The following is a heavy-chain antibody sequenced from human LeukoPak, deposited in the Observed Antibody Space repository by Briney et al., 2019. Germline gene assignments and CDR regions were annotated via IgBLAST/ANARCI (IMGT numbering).Heavy chain of an antibody. Sequence: GGSLRLSCAASGFTFDDYGMSWVRQAPGKGLGWVSGINWNGGSTGYADSVKGRFTISRDNAKNSLYLQMNSLRAEDTALYYCARDRGGYYDSSGYHDYWGQGTLVTVSS. CDR1: GFTFDDYG. CDR2: INWNGGST. CDR3: ARDRGGYYDSSGYHDY. J-gene: IGHJ4*02. D-gene: IGHD3-22*01. V-gene: IGHV3-20*04.